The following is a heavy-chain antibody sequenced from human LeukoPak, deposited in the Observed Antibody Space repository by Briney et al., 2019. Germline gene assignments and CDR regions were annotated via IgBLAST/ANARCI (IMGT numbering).Heavy chain of an antibody. CDR3: ANLISPDGDY. D-gene: IGHD2/OR15-2a*01. V-gene: IGHV3-23*01. CDR2: ISGSGGST. CDR1: GFTFSSYA. Sequence: GGSLRLSCAASGFTFSSYAMRWVRQSPGKGLEWVSAISGSGGSTYYADSVKGRFTISRDNSKNTLYLQMNSLRAEDTAVYYCANLISPDGDYWGQGTLVTVSS. J-gene: IGHJ4*02.